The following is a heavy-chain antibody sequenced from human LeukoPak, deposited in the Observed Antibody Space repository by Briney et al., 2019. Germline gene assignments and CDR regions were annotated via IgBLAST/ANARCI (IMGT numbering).Heavy chain of an antibody. CDR1: GFTFSSYA. CDR3: VKDRDSSGWYYYFDY. D-gene: IGHD6-19*01. J-gene: IGHJ4*02. CDR2: ISSNGGST. V-gene: IGHV3-64D*06. Sequence: GGSLRLSCPASGFTFSSYAMHWVRQAPGKGLEYVSAISSNGGSTYYADSVKGRFTISRDNSKNTLYLQMSSLRAEDTAVYYCVKDRDSSGWYYYFDYWGQGTLVTVSS.